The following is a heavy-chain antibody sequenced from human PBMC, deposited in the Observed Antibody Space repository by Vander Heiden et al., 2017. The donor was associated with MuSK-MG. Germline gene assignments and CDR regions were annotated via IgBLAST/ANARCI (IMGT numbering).Heavy chain of an antibody. V-gene: IGHV3-23*01. CDR3: AKGGYSSHFDY. J-gene: IGHJ4*02. D-gene: IGHD5-18*01. CDR1: GVTFSSYA. CDR2: ISGSGGST. Sequence: EVQLLESGGGWVQPGGPLRLSCAASGVTFSSYAMSWVRQAPGKGLEWVSAISGSGGSTYYADSVKGRFTISRDNSKNTLYLQMNSLRAEDTAVYYCAKGGYSSHFDYWGQGTLVTVSS.